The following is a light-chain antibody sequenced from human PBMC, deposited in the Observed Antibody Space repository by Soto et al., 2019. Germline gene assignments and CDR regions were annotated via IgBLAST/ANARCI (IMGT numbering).Light chain of an antibody. CDR3: QVWDGSSDHLVV. CDR1: NIGSKG. Sequence: SYELTQSPSVSVAPGKTARITCGGNNIGSKGVHWYQQKPGQAPVLVTSNDSDRPSGIPERFSGSNSGNTATLTISGVEAGDEADYYCQVWDGSSDHLVVFGGGTKLTVL. V-gene: IGLV3-21*04. J-gene: IGLJ2*01. CDR2: NDS.